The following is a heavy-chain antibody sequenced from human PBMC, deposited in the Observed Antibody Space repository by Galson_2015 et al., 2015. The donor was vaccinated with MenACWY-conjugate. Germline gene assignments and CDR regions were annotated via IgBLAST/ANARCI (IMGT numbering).Heavy chain of an antibody. D-gene: IGHD5-18*01. CDR3: ARVPGYSYGYYDW. V-gene: IGHV3-48*02. CDR2: ISGSGSHI. CDR1: GFTFGSYS. J-gene: IGHJ4*02. Sequence: SLRLSCAASGFTFGSYSMNWVRQTPGKGLEWLSYISGSGSHIYYADSVKGRFTISRDNAKSSLYLQMNSLRDEDTAVYYCARVPGYSYGYYDWWGQGTLVTVSS.